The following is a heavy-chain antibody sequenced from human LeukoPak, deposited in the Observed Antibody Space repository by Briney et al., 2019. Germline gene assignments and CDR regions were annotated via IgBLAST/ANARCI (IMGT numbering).Heavy chain of an antibody. Sequence: GGSLRLSCAASGFTFSSYWMSWVRQAPGKGLEWVANVKQDGSEKYYVDSVKGRFTISRDNAKNSLYLQMNSLRAEDTAVYYCASVTKSDAFDIWGQGTMVTVSS. D-gene: IGHD4-17*01. CDR1: GFTFSSYW. CDR3: ASVTKSDAFDI. V-gene: IGHV3-7*01. J-gene: IGHJ3*02. CDR2: VKQDGSEK.